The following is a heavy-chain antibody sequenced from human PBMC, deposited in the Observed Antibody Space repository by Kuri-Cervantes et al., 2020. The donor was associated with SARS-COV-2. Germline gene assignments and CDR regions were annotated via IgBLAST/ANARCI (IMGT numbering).Heavy chain of an antibody. J-gene: IGHJ6*03. Sequence: AAAGGSISSGGYSWRWLRQPPGKGLEWIGYIYHSGNTYYNPSLKSRVTISVDRTKNQFSLKLNSVTAADSAVYYCARHLAGDYCDSTTCPPFFYYYYMDVWGKGTTVTVSS. CDR3: ARHLAGDYCDSTTCPPFFYYYYMDV. CDR2: IYHSGNT. CDR1: GGSISSGGYS. D-gene: IGHD2-2*01. V-gene: IGHV4-30-2*01.